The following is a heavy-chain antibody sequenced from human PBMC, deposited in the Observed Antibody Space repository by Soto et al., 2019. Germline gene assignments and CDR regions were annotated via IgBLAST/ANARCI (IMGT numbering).Heavy chain of an antibody. CDR2: IKQDGSEK. Sequence: GGSLRLSCAASGFTFSSYWMSWVRQAPGKGLEWVANIKQDGSEKYYVDSVKGRFTISRDNAKNSLYLQMNSLRAEDTAVYYCARDQRITIFGVVPADYWGQGTLVTVSS. CDR3: ARDQRITIFGVVPADY. J-gene: IGHJ4*02. V-gene: IGHV3-7*01. CDR1: GFTFSSYW. D-gene: IGHD3-3*01.